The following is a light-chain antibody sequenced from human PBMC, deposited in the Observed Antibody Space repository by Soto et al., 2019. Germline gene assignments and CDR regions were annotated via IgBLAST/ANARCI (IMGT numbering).Light chain of an antibody. V-gene: IGLV2-8*01. J-gene: IGLJ2*01. CDR1: SSDVGTYTY. Sequence: QSALTQPHSASGSLGQSVTISCTGTSSDVGTYTYVSWYQQHPGKAPKLLIYEVSDRPSGVPDRFSGSKSGNTASLTVSGLQAEDEADYYCCSYAGSNNVVFGGGPKLTVL. CDR2: EVS. CDR3: CSYAGSNNVV.